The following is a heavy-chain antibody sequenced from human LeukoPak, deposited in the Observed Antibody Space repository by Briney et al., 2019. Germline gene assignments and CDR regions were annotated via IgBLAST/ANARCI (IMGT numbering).Heavy chain of an antibody. J-gene: IGHJ5*02. V-gene: IGHV1-46*01. CDR3: ARGATVTTIDWFDP. D-gene: IGHD4-17*01. CDR1: GYTFTSYY. Sequence: ASVKVSCKASGYTFTSYYMHWVRQAPGQGLEWMGIINPSGGNTNYAQKLQGRVTMTTDTSTSTAYMELRSLRSDDTAVYYCARGATVTTIDWFDPWGQGTLVTVSS. CDR2: INPSGGNT.